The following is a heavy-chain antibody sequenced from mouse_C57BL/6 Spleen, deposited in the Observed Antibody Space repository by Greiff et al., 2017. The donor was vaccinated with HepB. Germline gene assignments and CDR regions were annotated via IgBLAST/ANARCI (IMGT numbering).Heavy chain of an antibody. J-gene: IGHJ1*03. D-gene: IGHD1-1*01. V-gene: IGHV1-53*01. CDR3: ARNYYGSSPFYFDV. CDR1: GYTFTSYW. CDR2: INPSNGGT. Sequence: VQLQQPGTELVKPGASVKLSCKASGYTFTSYWMHWVKQRPGQGLEWIGNINPSNGGTNYNEKFKSKATLTVDKASSTAYMQLSSLTSEDSAVYYCARNYYGSSPFYFDVWGTGTTVTVSS.